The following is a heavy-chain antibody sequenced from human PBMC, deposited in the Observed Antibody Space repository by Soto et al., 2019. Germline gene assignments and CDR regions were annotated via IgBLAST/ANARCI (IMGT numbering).Heavy chain of an antibody. J-gene: IGHJ3*02. CDR3: ARDLNYYDSSGYYSTAFDI. CDR2: IIPIFGTA. V-gene: IGHV1-69*01. Sequence: QVQLVQSGAEVKKPGSSVKVSCKASGGTFSSYAISWVRQAPGQGLEWMGGIIPIFGTANYAQKFQGRVTITADESTSTAYMELSSLRSEDTAVYYCARDLNYYDSSGYYSTAFDIWGQGTMVTVSS. D-gene: IGHD3-22*01. CDR1: GGTFSSYA.